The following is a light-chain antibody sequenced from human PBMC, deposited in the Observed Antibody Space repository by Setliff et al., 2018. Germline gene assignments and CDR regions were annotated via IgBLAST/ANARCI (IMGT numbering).Light chain of an antibody. V-gene: IGLV2-8*01. CDR1: SSDVGGINH. J-gene: IGLJ1*01. Sequence: QSALTQPPSAPGSPGQSVTISCTRTSSDVGGINHVSWYQQHPGKAPRLMIFEVSKRPSGVPGFSGSKSGNTASLTVSGLQAEDEADYYCSSYAGNYIEVFGTGTQRTV. CDR2: EVS. CDR3: SSYAGNYIEV.